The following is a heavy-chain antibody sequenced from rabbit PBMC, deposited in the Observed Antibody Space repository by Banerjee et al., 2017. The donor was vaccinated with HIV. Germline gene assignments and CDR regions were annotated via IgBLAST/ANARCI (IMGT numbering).Heavy chain of an antibody. CDR3: ARDLAGVIGWNFGL. V-gene: IGHV1S40*01. J-gene: IGHJ4*01. D-gene: IGHD4-1*01. Sequence: WIGCIYAGSSDSTYYASWAKGRFTISKTSSTTVTLQMTSLTAADTATYFCARDLAGVIGWNFGLWGPGTLVTVS. CDR2: IYAGSSDST.